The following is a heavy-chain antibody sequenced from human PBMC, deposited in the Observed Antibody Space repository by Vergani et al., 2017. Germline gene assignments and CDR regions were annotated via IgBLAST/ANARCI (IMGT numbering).Heavy chain of an antibody. Sequence: EVQLLESGGSLKQPGGSVRLSCAASGFTFSTYAMHWVRQAPGKGLEWVSGINWNGGSTGYADSVKGRFTISRDNAKNSLYLQMNSLRAEDTALYYCARGVRDYYGSGSYYNFDYWGQGTLVTVSS. CDR3: ARGVRDYYGSGSYYNFDY. D-gene: IGHD3-10*01. CDR2: INWNGGST. J-gene: IGHJ4*02. V-gene: IGHV3-20*04. CDR1: GFTFSTYA.